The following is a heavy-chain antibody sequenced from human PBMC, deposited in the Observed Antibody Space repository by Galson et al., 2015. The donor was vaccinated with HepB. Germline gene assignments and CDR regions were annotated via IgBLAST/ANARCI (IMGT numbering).Heavy chain of an antibody. CDR1: GYTFTGSY. V-gene: IGHV1-2*02. CDR3: ARDWAGTTPLGY. D-gene: IGHD1-7*01. CDR2: INPNNGAS. Sequence: SVKVSCKASGYTFTGSYIHWVRQAPGQGLQWMGWINPNNGASNYAQRFQGRVTMTRDTSISTAYFELTGLRSDDTATYYCARDWAGTTPLGYWGQGTLVTVSS. J-gene: IGHJ4*02.